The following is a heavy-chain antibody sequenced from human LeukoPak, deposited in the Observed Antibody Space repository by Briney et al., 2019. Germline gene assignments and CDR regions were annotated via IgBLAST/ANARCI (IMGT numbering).Heavy chain of an antibody. D-gene: IGHD2-2*01. J-gene: IGHJ3*02. CDR2: IRYDGSNK. CDR1: GFTLSRRYW. V-gene: IGHV3-30*02. Sequence: AGGSLRLSCEVSGFTLSRRYWMSWIRQVPGKGLEWVAFIRYDGSNKYYADSVKGRFTISRDNSKNTLYLQMNSLRAEDTAVYYCAKEGPSAPMRYDAFDIWGQGTMVTVSS. CDR3: AKEGPSAPMRYDAFDI.